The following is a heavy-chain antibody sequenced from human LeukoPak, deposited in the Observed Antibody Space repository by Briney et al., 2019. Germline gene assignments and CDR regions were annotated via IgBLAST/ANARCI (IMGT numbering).Heavy chain of an antibody. CDR3: ARHKDYYYSYMDV. V-gene: IGHV4-38-2*02. Sequence: SETLSLTCTVSGYSISSGYYWGWIRQPPGKGLEWIGSIYHSGSTYYNPSLKSRVTISVDTSKNQFSLKLSSVTAADTAVYYCARHKDYYYSYMDVWGKGTTVTISS. J-gene: IGHJ6*03. CDR1: GYSISSGYY. CDR2: IYHSGST.